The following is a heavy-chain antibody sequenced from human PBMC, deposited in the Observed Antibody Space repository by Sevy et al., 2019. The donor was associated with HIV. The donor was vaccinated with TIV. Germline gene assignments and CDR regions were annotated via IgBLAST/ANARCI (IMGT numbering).Heavy chain of an antibody. CDR2: ITRIFGTS. D-gene: IGHD2-2*01. Sequence: ASVKVSCKASGGTFSSYSISWVRQAPGQGLEWMGGITRIFGTSNYAQKFQGRVTITAADSTSTAYMELSSLRSEDTAVYYCAFGGGYQLLANYYFAMDVWGQGTTVTVSS. CDR3: AFGGGYQLLANYYFAMDV. J-gene: IGHJ6*02. V-gene: IGHV1-69*13. CDR1: GGTFSSYS.